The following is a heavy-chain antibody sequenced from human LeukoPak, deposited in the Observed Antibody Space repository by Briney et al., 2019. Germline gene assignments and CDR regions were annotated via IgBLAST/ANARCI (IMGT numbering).Heavy chain of an antibody. D-gene: IGHD3-9*01. CDR3: TRSHYDILTGTDY. Sequence: GGSLRLSCAASGFTFSGSAMHWVRRASGKGLEWVGRIRSKANSYATAYAASVEGRFTISRDDSKNTAYLQMNSLKTEDTAVYYCTRSHYDILTGTDYWGQGTLVTVSS. CDR2: IRSKANSYAT. V-gene: IGHV3-73*01. CDR1: GFTFSGSA. J-gene: IGHJ4*02.